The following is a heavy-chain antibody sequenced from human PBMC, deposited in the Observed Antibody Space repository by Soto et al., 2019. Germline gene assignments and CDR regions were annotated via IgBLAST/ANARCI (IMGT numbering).Heavy chain of an antibody. CDR1: GGTFSSYA. J-gene: IGHJ4*02. V-gene: IGHV1-69*05. D-gene: IGHD3-22*01. CDR2: IIPIFGTA. Sequence: ASVKVSCKASGGTFSSYAISWVRQAPGQGLEWMGGIIPIFGTANYAQRFQGRVTITRDTSANTVYMELSSLRIEDTAVYYCARGEGYYYDGSGYSFLDYWGQGTLVTVSS. CDR3: ARGEGYYYDGSGYSFLDY.